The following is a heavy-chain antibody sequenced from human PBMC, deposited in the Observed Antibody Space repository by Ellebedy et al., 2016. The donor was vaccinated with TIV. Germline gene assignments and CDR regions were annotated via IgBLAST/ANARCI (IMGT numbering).Heavy chain of an antibody. CDR1: GFIFSSHW. D-gene: IGHD1-1*01. Sequence: GESLKISCTGYGFIFSSHWVSWVRQAPGKGLEWVGRMKSETDGRATDYAASVKGRFTISRDDSPNTFYLQMNGLKAEDTGVYYCNTVSIRLWPFDYWGQGARVAVSS. V-gene: IGHV3-15*01. CDR2: MKSETDGRAT. CDR3: NTVSIRLWPFDY. J-gene: IGHJ4*02.